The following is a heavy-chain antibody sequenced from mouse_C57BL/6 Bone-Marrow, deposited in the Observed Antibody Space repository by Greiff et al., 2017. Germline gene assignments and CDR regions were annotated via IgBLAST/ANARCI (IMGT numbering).Heavy chain of an antibody. CDR1: GFTFSSYG. CDR3: ARHSRSYGYYFYWYFDV. Sequence: EVMLVESGGDLVKPGGSLKLSCAASGFTFSSYGMSWVRQTPDKRLEWVATISSGGSYTYYPDSVKGRFTISRDNAKNTMYLQLSSLKSEDTAMYYYARHSRSYGYYFYWYFDVWGTGTTVTVSS. D-gene: IGHD2-3*01. CDR2: ISSGGSYT. J-gene: IGHJ1*03. V-gene: IGHV5-6*02.